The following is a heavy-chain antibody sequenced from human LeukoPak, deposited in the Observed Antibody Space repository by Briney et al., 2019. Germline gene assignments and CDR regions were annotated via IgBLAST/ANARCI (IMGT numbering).Heavy chain of an antibody. CDR1: GFTFSSYA. Sequence: GGSLRLSCVASGFTFSSYAMSWVRQAPGKGLEWVSSFSGSGGSIYYADSVKGRFTISRDNSKSTLYLQMNSLRAEDTAVYYCARRRGVTFGDFDYWGQGTLVTVSS. CDR2: FSGSGGSI. D-gene: IGHD3-10*01. CDR3: ARRRGVTFGDFDY. V-gene: IGHV3-23*01. J-gene: IGHJ4*02.